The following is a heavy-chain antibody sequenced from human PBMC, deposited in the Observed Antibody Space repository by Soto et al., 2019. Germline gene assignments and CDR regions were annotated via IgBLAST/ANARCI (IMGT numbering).Heavy chain of an antibody. V-gene: IGHV3-23*01. Sequence: EVQLLDSGGGLVQPGGSLRLSCAASGFTFSNYAMSWVRQAPGKGLEWVSGVGGSGDSTYYADSVKGRFTISRDNSKDTLYLKINSLRAEDTAVYYWAKSPLGNCSGGSFYPPHYFDYWGQGTLVTLSS. CDR1: GFTFSNYA. J-gene: IGHJ4*02. CDR3: AKSPLGNCSGGSFYPPHYFDY. D-gene: IGHD2-15*01. CDR2: VGGSGDST.